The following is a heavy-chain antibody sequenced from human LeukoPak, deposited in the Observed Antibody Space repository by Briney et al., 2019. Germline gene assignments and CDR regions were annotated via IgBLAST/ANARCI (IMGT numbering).Heavy chain of an antibody. D-gene: IGHD2-15*01. CDR2: MNPNSGNT. V-gene: IGHV1-8*03. CDR1: GGTFTSYD. J-gene: IGHJ6*03. CDR3: ARLARNCSGGSCYYYYYYMDV. Sequence: ASVKVSCKASGGTFTSYDINWVRQATGQGLEWMGWMNPNSGNTGYAQKFQGRVTITRNTSISTAYMELSSLRSEDTAVYYCARLARNCSGGSCYYYYYYMDVWGKGTTVTVSS.